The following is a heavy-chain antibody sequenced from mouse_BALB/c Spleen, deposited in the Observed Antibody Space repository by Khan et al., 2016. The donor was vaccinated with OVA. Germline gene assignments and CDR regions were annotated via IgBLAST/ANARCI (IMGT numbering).Heavy chain of an antibody. CDR2: TNPTNGRT. Sequence: QVQLQQPGAELVKAGASVKMSCKASGYTFTSYWMHWVKQRLGQGLEWFAETNPTNGRTYYNEKFKSKATLTADKSSSTAYMLLSGPTFEDSAVYYCATIKKIVATYFDYWGQGTTLTVSS. CDR3: ATIKKIVATYFDY. CDR1: GYTFTSYW. J-gene: IGHJ2*01. V-gene: IGHV1S81*02. D-gene: IGHD1-1*01.